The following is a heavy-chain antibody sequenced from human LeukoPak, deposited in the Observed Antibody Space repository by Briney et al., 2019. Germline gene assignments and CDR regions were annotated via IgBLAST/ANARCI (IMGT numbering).Heavy chain of an antibody. J-gene: IGHJ6*02. D-gene: IGHD2-15*01. CDR3: ARDKVDCSGGSCYSVPYYGMDV. CDR1: GASITSYY. V-gene: IGHV4-4*07. CDR2: IYTSGST. Sequence: SETLSLTCSVSGASITSYYWTWIRQPAGKGLEWIGRIYTSGSTNYNPSLKSRVTMSVDTSKNQFSLKLSSVTAADTAVCYCARDKVDCSGGSCYSVPYYGMDVWGQGTTVTVSS.